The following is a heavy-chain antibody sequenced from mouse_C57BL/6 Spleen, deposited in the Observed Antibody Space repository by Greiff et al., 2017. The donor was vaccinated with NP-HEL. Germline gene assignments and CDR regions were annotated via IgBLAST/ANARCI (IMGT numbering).Heavy chain of an antibody. CDR1: GFTFSDYG. V-gene: IGHV5-17*01. D-gene: IGHD1-3*01. J-gene: IGHJ3*01. CDR3: ARGGEVAY. Sequence: EVMLVESGGGLVKPGGSLKLSCAASGFTFSDYGMHWVRQAPEKGLEWVAYISSGSSTIYYADTVKGRFTISRDNAKNTLFLQMTSLRSEDTAMYYCARGGEVAYWGQGTLVTVSA. CDR2: ISSGSSTI.